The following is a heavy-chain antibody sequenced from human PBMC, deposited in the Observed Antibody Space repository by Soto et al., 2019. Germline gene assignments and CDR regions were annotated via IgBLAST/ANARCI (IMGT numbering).Heavy chain of an antibody. CDR2: SSGSGGRT. J-gene: IGHJ6*02. CDR1: GFTFSSYA. CDR3: AKASGYSGSSLGYYYYGMDV. D-gene: IGHD1-26*01. Sequence: GGSLRLSCAVSGFTFSSYAMSWVRQPPGKGLEWVSASSGSGGRTYYADSVKGRFTISRDTSKNTLYLQMNSLRAEDTAVYYCAKASGYSGSSLGYYYYGMDVWGQGTTVTVSS. V-gene: IGHV3-23*01.